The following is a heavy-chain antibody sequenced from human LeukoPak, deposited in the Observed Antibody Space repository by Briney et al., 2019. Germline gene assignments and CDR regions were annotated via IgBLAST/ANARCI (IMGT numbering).Heavy chain of an antibody. CDR3: ARGAIVVVVPAAHKNWFDP. Sequence: GASVKVSCKACGYTFTGYYMHWVRQAPGQGLEWVGWSNPNSGGTNYAQKFQGRVTMTRDTSISTAYMELSRLRSDDTAVYYCARGAIVVVVPAAHKNWFDPWGQGTLVTVSS. CDR1: GYTFTGYY. CDR2: SNPNSGGT. D-gene: IGHD2-2*01. J-gene: IGHJ5*02. V-gene: IGHV1-2*02.